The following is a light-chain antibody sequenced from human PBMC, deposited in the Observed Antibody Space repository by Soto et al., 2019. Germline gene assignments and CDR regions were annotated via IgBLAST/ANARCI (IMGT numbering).Light chain of an antibody. J-gene: IGKJ2*01. CDR3: QQRSIRPYT. Sequence: EIVLTQSPATLSLSPGERATLSCRASQSVSSYLAWYQQKPGQAPRLLIYDASNRATGIPARFSGSGSGTDFTLTISSLESGDVAVYYCQQRSIRPYTFGQGTKLEIK. CDR2: DAS. V-gene: IGKV3-11*01. CDR1: QSVSSY.